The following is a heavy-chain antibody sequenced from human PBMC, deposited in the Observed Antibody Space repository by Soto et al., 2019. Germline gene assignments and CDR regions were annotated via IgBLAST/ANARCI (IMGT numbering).Heavy chain of an antibody. V-gene: IGHV3-49*04. CDR1: GFTFGDYA. CDR2: IKSKGYGGTT. J-gene: IGHJ4*02. Sequence: SLRLSCIGSGFTFGDYAMSWVRQAPGKGLEWVGFIKSKGYGGTTEYAASVKGRFTISRDDSKSIAYLQMNSLKTEDTAVYYCTIKTGYSSSWYPYYFDHWGQGALVTVSS. CDR3: TIKTGYSSSWYPYYFDH. D-gene: IGHD6-13*01.